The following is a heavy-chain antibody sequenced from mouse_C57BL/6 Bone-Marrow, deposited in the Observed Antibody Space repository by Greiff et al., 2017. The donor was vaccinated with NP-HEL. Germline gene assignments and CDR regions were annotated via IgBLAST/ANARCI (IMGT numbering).Heavy chain of an antibody. D-gene: IGHD2-5*01. CDR3: TRFYSNYREDAMDY. CDR1: GYTFTDYE. V-gene: IGHV1-15*01. Sequence: VQLQQSGAELVRPGASVTLSCKASGYTFTDYEMHWVKQTPVHGLEWIGAIDPETGGTAYNQKFKGKAILTADKSSSTAYMELRSLTSEDSAVYYCTRFYSNYREDAMDYWGQGTSVTVSS. CDR2: IDPETGGT. J-gene: IGHJ4*01.